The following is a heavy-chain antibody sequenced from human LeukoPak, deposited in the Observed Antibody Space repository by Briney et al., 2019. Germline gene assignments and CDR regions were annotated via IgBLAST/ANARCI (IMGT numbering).Heavy chain of an antibody. CDR2: IWYDGSNK. CDR3: ARGPIKAARPESYYYYGMDV. CDR1: GFTFSSYG. J-gene: IGHJ6*02. Sequence: GGSLRLSCAASGFTFSSYGMHWVRQAPAKGLEWVAVIWYDGSNKYYADSVKGRFTISRDNSKNTLYLQMNSLRAEDTAVYYCARGPIKAARPESYYYYGMDVWGQGTTVTVSS. D-gene: IGHD6-6*01. V-gene: IGHV3-33*01.